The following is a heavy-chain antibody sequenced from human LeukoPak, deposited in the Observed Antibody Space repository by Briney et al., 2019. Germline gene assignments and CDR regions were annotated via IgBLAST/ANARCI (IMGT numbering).Heavy chain of an antibody. CDR2: IYSGGST. CDR3: ARAAGYSYANFDY. CDR1: GFTVSSNY. D-gene: IGHD5-18*01. V-gene: IGHV3-53*01. Sequence: PGGSLRLSCAASGFTVSSNYMSWVRQAPGKGLEWVSVIYSGGSTYYADSVKGRFTISRDNSKNTLYLQMNSLRAEDTAVYYCARAAGYSYANFDYWGQGTLVTVSS. J-gene: IGHJ4*02.